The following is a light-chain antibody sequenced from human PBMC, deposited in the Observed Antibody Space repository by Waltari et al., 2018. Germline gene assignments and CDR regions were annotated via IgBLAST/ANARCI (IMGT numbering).Light chain of an antibody. CDR3: SSYISSSTLEL. CDR2: DVS. V-gene: IGLV2-14*03. J-gene: IGLJ2*01. Sequence: QSALTQPASVSGSPGQSITIPCTGTSSDVGGYNYVSWYQQHPGKAPKLMIYDVSNRPSGVSNRFSGLQAEDEADYYCSSYISSSTLELFGGGTSLTVL. CDR1: SSDVGGYNY.